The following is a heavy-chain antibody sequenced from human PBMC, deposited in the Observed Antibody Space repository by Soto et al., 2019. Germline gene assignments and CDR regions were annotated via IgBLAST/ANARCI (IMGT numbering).Heavy chain of an antibody. V-gene: IGHV4-59*01. J-gene: IGHJ4*02. CDR1: GGSISSYY. Sequence: PSETLSLTCTVSGGSISSYYWSWIRQPPGKGLEWIGYIYYSGSTNYNPSLKSRVTISVDTSKNQFSLKLSSVTAADTAVYYCARADLLAGYHSVDFDYWGQGTLVTVSS. CDR3: ARADLLAGYHSVDFDY. D-gene: IGHD2-15*01. CDR2: IYYSGST.